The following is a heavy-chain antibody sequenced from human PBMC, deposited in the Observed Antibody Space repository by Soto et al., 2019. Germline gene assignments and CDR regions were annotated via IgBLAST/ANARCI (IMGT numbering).Heavy chain of an antibody. J-gene: IGHJ3*02. CDR1: GYTFTGYY. D-gene: IGHD3-10*01. CDR3: ARAGITMVRGVIIDAFDI. Sequence: ASVKVSCKASGYTFTGYYMHLVRQAPGQGXEWMGWINPNSGGTNYAQKFQGWVTMTRDTSISTAYMELSRLRSDDTAVYYCARAGITMVRGVIIDAFDIWGQGTMVTVSS. V-gene: IGHV1-2*04. CDR2: INPNSGGT.